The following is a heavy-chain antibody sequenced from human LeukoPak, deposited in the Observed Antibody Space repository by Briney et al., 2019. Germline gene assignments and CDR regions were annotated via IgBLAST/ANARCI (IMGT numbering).Heavy chain of an antibody. CDR2: IIPIFGTA. V-gene: IGHV1-69*06. CDR1: GGTFSSYA. CDR3: ARVVNQLLWGGPFDY. Sequence: SVKVSCKASGGTFSSYAISWVRQAPGQGLEWMGGIIPIFGTANYAQKFQGRVTITADKSTSTAYMELSSLRSEDTAVYYCARVVNQLLWGGPFDYWGQGTLVTVSS. J-gene: IGHJ4*02. D-gene: IGHD2-2*01.